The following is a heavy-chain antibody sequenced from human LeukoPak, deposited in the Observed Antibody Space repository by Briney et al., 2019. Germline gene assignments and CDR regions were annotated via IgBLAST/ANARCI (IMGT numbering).Heavy chain of an antibody. J-gene: IGHJ1*01. V-gene: IGHV1-46*01. CDR1: GYTFTSYY. CDR3: ATGAFPYYYDSSGLSWFQH. Sequence: GASVKVSCKASGYTFTSYYMHWVRQAPGQGLEWMGIINPSGGSTSYAQKFQGRVTMTRDTSTSTVYMELSSLRSDDTAVYYCATGAFPYYYDSSGLSWFQHWGQGTLVTVSS. D-gene: IGHD3-22*01. CDR2: INPSGGST.